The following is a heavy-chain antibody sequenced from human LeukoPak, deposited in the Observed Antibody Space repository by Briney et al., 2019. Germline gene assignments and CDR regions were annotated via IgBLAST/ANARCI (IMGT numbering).Heavy chain of an antibody. CDR3: ARGPDSSSWYVGY. Sequence: GGSLRLSCAASGFTFSSHGMNWVRQAPGKGLEWVSVIYSGGSTYYADSVKGRFTISRDNAKNSLYLQMNSLRAEDTAVYYCARGPDSSSWYVGYWGQGTLVTVSS. D-gene: IGHD6-13*01. CDR1: GFTFSSHG. CDR2: IYSGGST. V-gene: IGHV3-66*01. J-gene: IGHJ4*02.